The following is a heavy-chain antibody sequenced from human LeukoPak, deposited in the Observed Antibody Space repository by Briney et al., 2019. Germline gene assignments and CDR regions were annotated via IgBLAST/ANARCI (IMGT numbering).Heavy chain of an antibody. CDR1: GFTFSSYA. D-gene: IGHD2-15*01. V-gene: IGHV3-23*01. CDR2: ISGSGGST. J-gene: IGHJ5*02. CDR3: AKEPLGYCSGGSCHNWFDP. Sequence: PGGSLRLSCAASGFTFSSYAMSWVRQAPGKGLEWVSAISGSGGSTYYADSVKGRFTISRDNSKNTLYLQMNSLRAEDTAVYYCAKEPLGYCSGGSCHNWFDPWGQGTLVTVSS.